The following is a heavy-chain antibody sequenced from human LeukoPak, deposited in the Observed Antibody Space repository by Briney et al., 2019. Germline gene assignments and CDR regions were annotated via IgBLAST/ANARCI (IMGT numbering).Heavy chain of an antibody. CDR1: GFTFSSDW. J-gene: IGHJ3*02. CDR3: ARDVGTVTTAAFDI. CDR2: IKQDGSEK. D-gene: IGHD4-17*01. Sequence: PGGSLRVSCAASGFTFSSDWMSCVRQAPGKGLEWVADIKQDGSEKYYVDSVKGRFTISRDNAKNSLYLQMNSLRAEDTAVYYCARDVGTVTTAAFDIWGQGTMVTVSS. V-gene: IGHV3-7*03.